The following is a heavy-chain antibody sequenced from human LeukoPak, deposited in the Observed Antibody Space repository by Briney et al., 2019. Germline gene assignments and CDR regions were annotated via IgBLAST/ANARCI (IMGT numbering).Heavy chain of an antibody. D-gene: IGHD3-22*01. CDR2: INAGNGNT. V-gene: IGHV1-3*01. J-gene: IGHJ4*02. CDR1: GYTFTSYA. Sequence: ASVKVSCKASGYTFTSYAMHWVRQAPGQRLEWMGWINAGNGNTKYSQKFQGRVTITRDTSASTAYMELSSLRSEDTAVYYCARDPPAYYDSSGYAGRDDYWGQGTLVTVSS. CDR3: ARDPPAYYDSSGYAGRDDY.